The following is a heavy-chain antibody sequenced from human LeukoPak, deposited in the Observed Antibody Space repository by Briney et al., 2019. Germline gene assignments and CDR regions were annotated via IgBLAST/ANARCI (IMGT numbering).Heavy chain of an antibody. CDR1: GFTFSSAW. V-gene: IGHV3-7*01. CDR3: ADLGSRD. Sequence: PGGSLRLSCAASGFTFSSAWMTWVRQAPGKGLEWVATIKDDGSDEYYVDSVKGRFTISRGNAKKSLWLQMNSLRVEDTAMYYCADLGSRDWGQGTLVTVSS. D-gene: IGHD3-16*01. CDR2: IKDDGSDE. J-gene: IGHJ4*02.